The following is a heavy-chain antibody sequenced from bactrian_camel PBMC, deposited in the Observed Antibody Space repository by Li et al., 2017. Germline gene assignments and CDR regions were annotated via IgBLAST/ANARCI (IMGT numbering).Heavy chain of an antibody. D-gene: IGHD3*01. CDR1: GFTFSSAG. CDR3: VASDCYSGQGGPY. CDR2: VYIDGKDT. V-gene: IGHV3S6*01. Sequence: QVQLVESGGGSVQSGGSLRLSCAASGFTFSSAGMMWVRQAPGAGLEWVSTVYIDGKDTYYADSVKGRFAISRDNAKNTVFLQMNSLKPEDTAMYYCVASDCYSGQGGPYWGQGTQVTVS. J-gene: IGHJ4*01.